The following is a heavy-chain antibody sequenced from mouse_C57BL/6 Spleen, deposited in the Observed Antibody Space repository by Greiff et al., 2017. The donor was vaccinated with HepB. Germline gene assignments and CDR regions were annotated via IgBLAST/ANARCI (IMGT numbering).Heavy chain of an antibody. V-gene: IGHV1-26*01. J-gene: IGHJ3*01. CDR1: GYTFTDYY. CDR2: INPNNGGT. Sequence: EVQLQQSGPELVKPGASVKISCKASGYTFTDYYMNWVKQSHGKSLEWIGDINPNNGGTSYNQKFKGKATLTVDKSSSTAYMELRSLTSEDSAVYYCARGENGYYGAWFAYWGQGTLVTVSA. D-gene: IGHD2-3*01. CDR3: ARGENGYYGAWFAY.